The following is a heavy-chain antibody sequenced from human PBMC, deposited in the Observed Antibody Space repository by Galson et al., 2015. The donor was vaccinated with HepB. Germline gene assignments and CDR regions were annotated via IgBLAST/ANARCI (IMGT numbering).Heavy chain of an antibody. V-gene: IGHV3-21*01. CDR3: ARERRYQLLYGDGSDFDY. D-gene: IGHD2-2*02. CDR2: ISSSSSYI. Sequence: SLRLSCAASGFTFSSYSMNWVRQAPGKGLEWVSSISSSSSYIYYADSVKGRFTISRDNAKKSLYLQMNSLRAEDTAVYYCARERRYQLLYGDGSDFDYWGQGTLVTVSS. CDR1: GFTFSSYS. J-gene: IGHJ4*02.